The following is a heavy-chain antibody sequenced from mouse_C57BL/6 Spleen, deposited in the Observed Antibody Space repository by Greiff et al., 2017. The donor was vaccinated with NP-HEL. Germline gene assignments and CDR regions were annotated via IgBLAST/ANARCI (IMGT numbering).Heavy chain of an antibody. V-gene: IGHV1-15*01. J-gene: IGHJ4*01. CDR2: IDPETGGT. Sequence: QVQLQQSGAELVRPGASVTLSCKASGYTFTDYEMHWVKQTPVHGLEWIGAIDPETGGTAYNQKFKGKAILTADKSSSTAYMELRSLTSEDSAVYYCTRSWLPYAMDYWGQGTSVTVSS. CDR3: TRSWLPYAMDY. D-gene: IGHD2-2*01. CDR1: GYTFTDYE.